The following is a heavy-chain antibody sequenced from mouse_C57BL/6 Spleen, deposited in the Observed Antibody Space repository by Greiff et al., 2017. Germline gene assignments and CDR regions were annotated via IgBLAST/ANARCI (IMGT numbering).Heavy chain of an antibody. J-gene: IGHJ2*01. D-gene: IGHD2-2*01. CDR1: GFNIKDYY. Sequence: EVQLQQSGAELVRPGASVKLSCTASGFNIKDYYMHWVKQTPEQGLEWIGRIDPGDGDTEYPPKFQGKATMTADTSSNTDYMKPSSLTCRETAVDYWTTCYSGYDGVDFDYWGQGTTLTVSS. V-gene: IGHV14-1*01. CDR3: TTCYSGYDGVDFDY. CDR2: IDPGDGDT.